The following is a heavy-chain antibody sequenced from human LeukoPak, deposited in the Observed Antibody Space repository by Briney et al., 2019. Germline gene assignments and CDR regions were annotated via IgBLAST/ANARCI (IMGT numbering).Heavy chain of an antibody. D-gene: IGHD3-16*01. CDR1: GYSFTGYY. CDR3: ARGAGGAALDP. CDR2: INPNSGGT. V-gene: IGHV1-2*02. Sequence: ASVKVSCQASGYSFTGYYMHWVRQAPGQGLEWMGWINPNSGGTNYAQKFQGRVPMTRDTSISTAYMELSRLRSDDTAVYYCARGAGGAALDPWGQGTLVTVSS. J-gene: IGHJ5*02.